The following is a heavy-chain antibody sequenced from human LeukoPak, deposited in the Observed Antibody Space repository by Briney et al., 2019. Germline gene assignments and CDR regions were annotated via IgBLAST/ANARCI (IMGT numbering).Heavy chain of an antibody. D-gene: IGHD2-21*02. CDR3: ARGAAECGGDCSGTGHAFDI. CDR2: INPNSGGT. J-gene: IGHJ3*02. Sequence: ASVKVSCKASGYTFTGYYMHWVRQAPGQGLEWRGRINPNSGGTNYAQKFQGRVTMTRDTSISTAYMELSSVRSEDTAIYYCARGAAECGGDCSGTGHAFDIWGQGTKVTVSS. V-gene: IGHV1-2*06. CDR1: GYTFTGYY.